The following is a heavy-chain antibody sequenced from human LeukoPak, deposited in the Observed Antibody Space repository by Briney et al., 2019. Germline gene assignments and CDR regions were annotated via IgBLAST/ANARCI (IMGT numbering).Heavy chain of an antibody. CDR3: ARDESGIAAAGTANDY. J-gene: IGHJ4*02. CDR2: IIPILGIA. D-gene: IGHD6-13*01. V-gene: IGHV1-69*04. Sequence: SVKVSCKASGGTFSSYAISWVRQAPGQGLEWMGRIIPILGIANYAQKFQGRVTITAGKSTSTAYMELSSLRSEDTAVYYCARDESGIAAAGTANDYWGQGTLVTVSS. CDR1: GGTFSSYA.